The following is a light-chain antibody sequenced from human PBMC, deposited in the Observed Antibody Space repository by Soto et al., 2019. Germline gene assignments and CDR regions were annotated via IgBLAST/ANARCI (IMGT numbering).Light chain of an antibody. CDR2: LGS. J-gene: IGKJ2*01. V-gene: IGKV2-28*01. Sequence: DLVLTQSPLSLPVTPGEPASISCRSTQSLLQSYGYNFLDWYVQKPGQSPQLLIFLGSNRASGVPDRFSCSGSGTNFTLKISRVEAEDVGVYYCMQGLQTRVTFGQGTKLELK. CDR3: MQGLQTRVT. CDR1: QSLLQSYGYNF.